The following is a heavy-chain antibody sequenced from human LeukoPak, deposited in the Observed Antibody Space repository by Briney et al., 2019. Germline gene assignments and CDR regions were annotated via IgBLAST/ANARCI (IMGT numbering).Heavy chain of an antibody. CDR3: ASTAEDYDYYYYMDV. V-gene: IGHV1-2*04. J-gene: IGHJ6*03. CDR1: GYTFTGYY. D-gene: IGHD4-17*01. Sequence: ASVKVSCKASGYTFTGYYMHWVRQAPGQGLEWMGWINPNSSGTNYAQKFQGWVTMTRDTSISTAYMELSRLRSDDTAVYYCASTAEDYDYYYYMDVWGKGTTVTVSS. CDR2: INPNSSGT.